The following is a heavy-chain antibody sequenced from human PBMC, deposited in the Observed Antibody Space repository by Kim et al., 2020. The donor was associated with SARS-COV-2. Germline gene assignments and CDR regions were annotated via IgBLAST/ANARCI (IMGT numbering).Heavy chain of an antibody. D-gene: IGHD1-20*01. Sequence: NPPLQSRVTISVDTSKNQFSLELSSVTAADTAVYYCARPSVFDYYYGMDVWGQGTTVTVSS. J-gene: IGHJ6*02. CDR3: ARPSVFDYYYGMDV. V-gene: IGHV4-34*01.